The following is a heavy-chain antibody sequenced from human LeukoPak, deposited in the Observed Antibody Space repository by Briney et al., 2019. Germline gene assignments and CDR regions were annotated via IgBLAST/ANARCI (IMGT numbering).Heavy chain of an antibody. J-gene: IGHJ4*02. Sequence: ASVKVSCKASGYTFTSYDINWVRQATGQGLEWMGWMNPNSGNTGYAQKFQGRVTMTRNTSISTAYMELSSLRSEDTAVYYCARDQSGSYYSGFDYWGQGTLVTVSS. CDR2: MNPNSGNT. CDR3: ARDQSGSYYSGFDY. D-gene: IGHD1-26*01. V-gene: IGHV1-8*01. CDR1: GYTFTSYD.